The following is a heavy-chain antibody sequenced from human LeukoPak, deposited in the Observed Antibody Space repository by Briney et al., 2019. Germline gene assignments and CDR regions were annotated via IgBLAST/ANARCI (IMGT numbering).Heavy chain of an antibody. CDR3: ARGSMGGGDDAFDI. V-gene: IGHV1-24*01. CDR1: GYTLTELS. CDR2: FDLEYGET. J-gene: IGHJ3*02. Sequence: ASVKVSCKVSGYTLTELSMHWVRQPQGKGIEWVGGFDLEYGETIYAQKFQGRVTMTEDTSTYTAYMELSSLRSEDTAVYYCARGSMGGGDDAFDIWGQGKMVTVSS. D-gene: IGHD3-10*01.